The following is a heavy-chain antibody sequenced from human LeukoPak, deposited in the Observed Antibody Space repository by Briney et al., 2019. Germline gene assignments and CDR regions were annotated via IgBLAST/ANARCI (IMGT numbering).Heavy chain of an antibody. CDR3: ARWGLTAGPYGYNSQY. Sequence: ASVKVSCKASGYSFSGYYMHWVRQAPGQGLEWMGWINPKSGGTNYAQKFQGRITMTRDTSTSTAHMELSRLRSDDTAVYYCARWGLTAGPYGYNSQYWGQGTLVTVSS. J-gene: IGHJ4*02. CDR1: GYSFSGYY. CDR2: INPKSGGT. V-gene: IGHV1-2*02. D-gene: IGHD5-24*01.